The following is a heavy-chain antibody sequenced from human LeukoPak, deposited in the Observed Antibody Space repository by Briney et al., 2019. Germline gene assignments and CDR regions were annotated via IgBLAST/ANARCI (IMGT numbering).Heavy chain of an antibody. V-gene: IGHV3-30*02. D-gene: IGHD1-7*01. CDR1: GFIFSTYA. CDR3: AKTGLELVDAFDI. Sequence: GGSLRLSCAASGFIFSTYAMHWVRQAPGKGLEWVAFIQNVEIDKFYADSVKGRFTISRDNSKNTLYLQMNSLRAEDTAVYYCAKTGLELVDAFDIWGQGTMVTVSS. J-gene: IGHJ3*02. CDR2: IQNVEIDK.